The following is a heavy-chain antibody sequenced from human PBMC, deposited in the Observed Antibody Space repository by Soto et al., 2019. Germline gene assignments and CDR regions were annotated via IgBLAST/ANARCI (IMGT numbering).Heavy chain of an antibody. D-gene: IGHD4-17*01. CDR1: GFNFNDYA. J-gene: IGHJ6*02. CDR2: ISGSGGKT. CDR3: GTPVRTYPAGDEDHQYGINV. V-gene: IGHV3-23*01. Sequence: EVQILESGGGLVQPGGSLRLACVVSGFNFNDYAMSWVRQAPGKGLEWISVISGSGGKTYYADSVKGWFTISRDNSKNTLFLQLNSLRAEDTSVYYCGTPVRTYPAGDEDHQYGINVWGQGTTVIVSS.